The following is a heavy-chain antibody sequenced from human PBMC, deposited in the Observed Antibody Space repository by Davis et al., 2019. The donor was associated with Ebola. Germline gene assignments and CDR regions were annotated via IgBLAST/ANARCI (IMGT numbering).Heavy chain of an antibody. CDR1: GFTFSDYY. J-gene: IGHJ4*02. V-gene: IGHV3-11*01. D-gene: IGHD6-6*01. CDR2: ISSSGTFI. Sequence: GGSLRLSCAASGFTFSDYYMSWIRQAPGKGLEWVSYISSSGTFIYYRDSVKGRFIISRDNAKNSLYLQMNSLRAEDTAVYYCARGSTYLSSSDLLWGQGTLVTVSS. CDR3: ARGSTYLSSSDLL.